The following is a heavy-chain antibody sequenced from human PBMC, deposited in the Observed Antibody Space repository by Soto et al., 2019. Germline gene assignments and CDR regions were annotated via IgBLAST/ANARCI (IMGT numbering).Heavy chain of an antibody. CDR2: IYYSGST. J-gene: IGHJ4*02. V-gene: IGHV4-39*01. CDR1: GGSISSSSYY. CDR3: ASPYTSSSSSFSLN. Sequence: SETLSLTCTVSGGSISSSSYYWGRIRQPPGKGLEWIGSIYYSGSTYYNPSLKSRVTISVDTSKNQFSLKLSSVTAADTAVYYCASPYTSSSSSFSLNWGQGTLVTVS. D-gene: IGHD6-6*01.